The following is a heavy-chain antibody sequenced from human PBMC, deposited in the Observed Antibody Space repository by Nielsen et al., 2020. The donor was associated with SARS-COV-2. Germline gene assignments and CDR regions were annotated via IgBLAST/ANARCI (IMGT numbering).Heavy chain of an antibody. CDR2: INPSGSGT. D-gene: IGHD3-3*01. CDR3: AGGADFWSGTQKYYMDV. CDR1: GFTFSTTW. J-gene: IGHJ6*03. Sequence: GGSLRPSCPASGFTFSTTWTDWVRQAPGQGLVWVSRINPSGSGTAYADSVKARFAASRDQAENTVVLQIHSLRVEDTAVYYCAGGADFWSGTQKYYMDVWGKGTTVTVSS. V-gene: IGHV3-74*01.